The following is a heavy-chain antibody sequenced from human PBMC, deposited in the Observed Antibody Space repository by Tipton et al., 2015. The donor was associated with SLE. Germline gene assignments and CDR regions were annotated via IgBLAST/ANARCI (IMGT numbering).Heavy chain of an antibody. Sequence: TLSLTCTVSGGSISGGNSYWSWIRQPAGERLEWIGRIYGSGSTIYNPSLKSRVTISVDTSKNHFSLKLSSVTAADTAVYYCARDRDYYDSSGLLLEGFDVWGQGTMVTVSS. J-gene: IGHJ3*01. CDR3: ARDRDYYDSSGLLLEGFDV. CDR1: GGSISGGNSY. CDR2: IYGSGST. V-gene: IGHV4-61*02. D-gene: IGHD3-22*01.